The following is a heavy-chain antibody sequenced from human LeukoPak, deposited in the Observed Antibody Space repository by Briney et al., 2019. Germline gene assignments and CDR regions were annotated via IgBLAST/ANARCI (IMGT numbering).Heavy chain of an antibody. J-gene: IGHJ5*02. CDR2: IYYSGST. CDR1: GGSISSSSYY. V-gene: IGHV4-61*05. D-gene: IGHD3-10*01. Sequence: KPSETLSLTCTVSGGSISSSSYYWSWIRQPPGKGLEWIGYIYYSGSTNYNPSLKSRVTISVDTSKNQFSLKLSSVTAADTAVYYCARHYYGSSPWGQGTLVTVSS. CDR3: ARHYYGSSP.